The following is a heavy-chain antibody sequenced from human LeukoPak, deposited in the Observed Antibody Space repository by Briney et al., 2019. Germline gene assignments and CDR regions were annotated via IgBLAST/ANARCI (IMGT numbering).Heavy chain of an antibody. V-gene: IGHV4-30-4*01. Sequence: SETLSLTCTVSGGSISSGTYCWSWIRQPPGKGLERIGYIYYSGSTYYNPSLKSRVTISIDTSKNQFSLKLTSVTAADTAVYYCARDHYSPVDVWGQGTTVTVSS. J-gene: IGHJ6*02. CDR3: ARDHYSPVDV. CDR2: IYYSGST. CDR1: GGSISSGTYC. D-gene: IGHD3-10*01.